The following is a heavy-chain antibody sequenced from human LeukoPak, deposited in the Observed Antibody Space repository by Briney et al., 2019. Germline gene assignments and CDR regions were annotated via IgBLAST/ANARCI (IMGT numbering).Heavy chain of an antibody. J-gene: IGHJ6*03. D-gene: IGHD3-10*01. CDR2: IRSKLYGETT. V-gene: IGHV3-49*03. CDR3: TRDRGRFYYGSASHFYYYMDV. Sequence: PGGSLRLSCKGSGFTFGDHALSWFRQAPGKGLEEVGFIRSKLYGETTEYAASVKGRFTNSRDDSESIAYLQMNSLKTEDSAVYYCTRDRGRFYYGSASHFYYYMDVWGEGTTVTVSS. CDR1: GFTFGDHA.